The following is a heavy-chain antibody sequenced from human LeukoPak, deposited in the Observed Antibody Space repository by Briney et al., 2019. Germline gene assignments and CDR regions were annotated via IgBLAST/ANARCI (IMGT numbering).Heavy chain of an antibody. CDR1: GGSISSYY. J-gene: IGHJ5*02. Sequence: SETLSLTCTVSGGSISSYYWSWIRQPPGKGLEWIGYIYYSGSTNYNPSLKSRVTISVDTSKNQFSLKLSSVTAADTAVYYCARAHYSGSYYVRNWFDPWGQGTLVTVSS. D-gene: IGHD1-26*01. CDR3: ARAHYSGSYYVRNWFDP. CDR2: IYYSGST. V-gene: IGHV4-59*01.